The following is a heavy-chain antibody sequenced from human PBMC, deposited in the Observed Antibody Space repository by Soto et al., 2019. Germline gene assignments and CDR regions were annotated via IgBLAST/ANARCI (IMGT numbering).Heavy chain of an antibody. J-gene: IGHJ4*02. Sequence: QVQLVQSGAEVKKPGASVKVSCKASGYTFTSYGINWVRQAPGQALEWMGWISANNGNTHYAQKLQGRVTMTTDTSTNTAYMELRSLRSDDTALYYCARVQRGYDFAYWGQGTLVTVSS. CDR1: GYTFTSYG. V-gene: IGHV1-18*01. CDR3: ARVQRGYDFAY. CDR2: ISANNGNT. D-gene: IGHD5-12*01.